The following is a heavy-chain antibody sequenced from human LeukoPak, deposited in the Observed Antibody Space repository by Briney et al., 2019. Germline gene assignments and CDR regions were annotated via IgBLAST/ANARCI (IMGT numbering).Heavy chain of an antibody. J-gene: IGHJ4*02. CDR3: ASGRGITMIVVVTELDY. V-gene: IGHV1-2*02. CDR2: INPNSGGT. CDR1: GYTFTGYY. D-gene: IGHD3-22*01. Sequence: ASVKVSCKASGYTFTGYYMHWVRQAPGQGLEWMGWINPNSGGTNYAQKFQGRVTTTRDTSISTAYMELSRLRSDDTAVYYCASGRGITMIVVVTELDYWGQGTLVTVSS.